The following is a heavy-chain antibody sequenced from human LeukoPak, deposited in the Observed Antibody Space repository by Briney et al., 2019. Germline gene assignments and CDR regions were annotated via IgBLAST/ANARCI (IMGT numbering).Heavy chain of an antibody. D-gene: IGHD3-22*01. CDR3: TRPHYYDSIGYYFDY. CDR1: GSSFTTYW. J-gene: IGHJ4*02. CDR2: IYPGDSDT. V-gene: IGHV5-51*01. Sequence: NPGESLKISCKASGSSFTTYWIGWVRQMPGKGLEWMGIIYPGDSDTRYSPSFQGQAIISVDKSIGTAYLQWSSLEASDTAMYYWTRPHYYDSIGYYFDYWGQGTLVSVSS.